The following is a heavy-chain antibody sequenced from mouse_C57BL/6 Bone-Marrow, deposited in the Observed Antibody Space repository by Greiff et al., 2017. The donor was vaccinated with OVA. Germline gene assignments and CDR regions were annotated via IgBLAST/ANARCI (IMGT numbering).Heavy chain of an antibody. CDR1: GYTFTDYN. J-gene: IGHJ3*01. CDR2: INPNNGGT. CDR3: ARRIYYGNYRSFAY. D-gene: IGHD2-1*01. Sequence: EVQGVESGPELVKPGASVKIPCKASGYTFTDYNMDWVKQSHGKSLEWIGDINPNNGGTIYNQKFKGKATLTVDKSSSTAYMELRSLTSEDTAVYYCARRIYYGNYRSFAYWGQGTLVTVSA. V-gene: IGHV1-18*01.